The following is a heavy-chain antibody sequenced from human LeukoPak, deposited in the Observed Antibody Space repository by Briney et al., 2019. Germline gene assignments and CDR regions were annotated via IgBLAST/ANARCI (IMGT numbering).Heavy chain of an antibody. CDR2: ISSSGSTI. V-gene: IGHV3-48*03. CDR1: GFTFSSYE. D-gene: IGHD3-10*01. CDR3: AALDLLLWFGEADY. Sequence: GGSLRLSCAASGFTFSSYEMNWVRQAPGKGLEWVSYISSSGSTIYYADSVKGRFTISRDNAKNPLYLQMNSLRAEDTAVYYCAALDLLLWFGEADYWGQGTLVTVSS. J-gene: IGHJ4*02.